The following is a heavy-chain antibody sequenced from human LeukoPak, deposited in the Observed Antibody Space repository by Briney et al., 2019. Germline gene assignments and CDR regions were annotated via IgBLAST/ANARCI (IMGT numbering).Heavy chain of an antibody. J-gene: IGHJ3*02. CDR3: ATVAAAFWTARAAFDI. V-gene: IGHV4-34*01. CDR1: GGSFSGYY. D-gene: IGHD6-13*01. CDR2: INHSGST. Sequence: SETLSLTCAVYGGSFSGYYWSWIRQPPGKGLEWIGEINHSGSTNYNPSLKSRVTISVDTSKNQFSLKLSSVTAADTAVYYCATVAAAFWTARAAFDIWDQGTMVTVSS.